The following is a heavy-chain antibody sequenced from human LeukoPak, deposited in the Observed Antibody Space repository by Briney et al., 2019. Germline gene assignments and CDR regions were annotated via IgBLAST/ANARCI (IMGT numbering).Heavy chain of an antibody. CDR3: ARGARKGDDYGGFFDY. CDR1: GFTFSSYA. CDR2: ISYDGSYR. J-gene: IGHJ4*02. V-gene: IGHV3-30*09. Sequence: GGSLRLSCAASGFTFSSYAMHWVRQAPGKGLEWVAVISYDGSYRDYADSVKGRFAVSRDNSKSTLYLQMNSLRAEDTAVYYCARGARKGDDYGGFFDYWGQGTLVTVSS. D-gene: IGHD4-23*01.